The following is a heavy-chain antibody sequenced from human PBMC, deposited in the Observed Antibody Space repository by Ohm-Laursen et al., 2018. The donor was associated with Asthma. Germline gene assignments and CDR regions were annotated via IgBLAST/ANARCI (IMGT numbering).Heavy chain of an antibody. CDR2: ICSDGSNK. CDR3: ARDFLLFSAFDI. CDR1: GFTFSSYA. J-gene: IGHJ3*02. D-gene: IGHD3-10*01. V-gene: IGHV3-33*08. Sequence: SLRLSCAASGFTFSSYAMHWVRQAPGKGLEWVAVICSDGSNKYYADSVKGRFTISRDNSKNTLYLQMNSLRAEDTAVYYCARDFLLFSAFDIWGQGTMVTVSS.